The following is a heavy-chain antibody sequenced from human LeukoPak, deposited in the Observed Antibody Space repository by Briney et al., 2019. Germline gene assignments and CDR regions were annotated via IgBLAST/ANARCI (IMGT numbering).Heavy chain of an antibody. CDR3: ARGTGSGWYYYYYGMDV. CDR2: MNPNSGNT. D-gene: IGHD6-19*01. Sequence: ASVKVSYKASGYTFTSYDINWVRQATGQGLEWMGWMNPNSGNTGYAQKFQGRVTMTRNTSISTAYMELSSLRSEDTAVYYCARGTGSGWYYYYYGMDVWGQGTTVTVSS. J-gene: IGHJ6*02. CDR1: GYTFTSYD. V-gene: IGHV1-8*01.